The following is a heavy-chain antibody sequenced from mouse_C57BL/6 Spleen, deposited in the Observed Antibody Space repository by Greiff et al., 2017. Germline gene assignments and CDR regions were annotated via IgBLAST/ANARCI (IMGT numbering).Heavy chain of an antibody. D-gene: IGHD2-3*01. Sequence: VQLQQPGAELVKPGASVKLSCKASGYTFTSYWMHWVKQRPGRGLEWIGRIDPNRGGTKYNEKFKSKATLTVDKPSSTAYMQLSSLTTEVSAVYDCARLRGDYEDWGQGTLVTVSA. CDR1: GYTFTSYW. CDR3: ARLRGDYED. V-gene: IGHV1-72*01. J-gene: IGHJ3*01. CDR2: IDPNRGGT.